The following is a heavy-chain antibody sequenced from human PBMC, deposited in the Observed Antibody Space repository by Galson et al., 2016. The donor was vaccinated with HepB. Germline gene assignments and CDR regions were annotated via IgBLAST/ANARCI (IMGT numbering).Heavy chain of an antibody. J-gene: IGHJ5*01. CDR1: GFTFSHYA. D-gene: IGHD3-10*01. CDR3: GKEGAWFGGDWFDP. Sequence: SLRLSCAASGFTFSHYAMNWVRQAPGKGLDWVSGISGRGGRTYYGNSGKGRFTISRNTSKNPLYLQMNNLRVEDTAVYYCGKEGAWFGGDWFDPWGQGTLVIVSS. CDR2: ISGRGGRT. V-gene: IGHV3-23*01.